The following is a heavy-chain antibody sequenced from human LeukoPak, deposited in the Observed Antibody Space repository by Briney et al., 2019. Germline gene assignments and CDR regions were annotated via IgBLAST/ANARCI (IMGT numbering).Heavy chain of an antibody. CDR3: AKTSLGAHYYDSSRYYYRSPDY. V-gene: IGHV3-23*01. J-gene: IGHJ4*02. CDR1: GFTFSSYA. D-gene: IGHD3-22*01. Sequence: GGSLRLSCAASGFTFSSYAMSWVRQAPGTGLEWVSAISGSGGSTYYADSVKGRFTISRDNSKNTLYLQMNSLRAEDTAVYYCAKTSLGAHYYDSSRYYYRSPDYWGQRTLVTVSS. CDR2: ISGSGGST.